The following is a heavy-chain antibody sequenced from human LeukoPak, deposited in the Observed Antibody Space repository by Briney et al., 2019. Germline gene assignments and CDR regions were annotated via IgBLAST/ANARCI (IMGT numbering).Heavy chain of an antibody. Sequence: GGSLRLSCADSGFTFDDYAMSWVRQGPGKGLEWVSGTNWNGGSTAYADSVKGRFTIPRDNDENSLYLQMNSLRAEDTAVYFCRRDQWLVCYWGQGTLVTVSS. CDR3: RRDQWLVCY. D-gene: IGHD6-19*01. V-gene: IGHV3-20*04. CDR2: TNWNGGST. J-gene: IGHJ4*02. CDR1: GFTFDDYA.